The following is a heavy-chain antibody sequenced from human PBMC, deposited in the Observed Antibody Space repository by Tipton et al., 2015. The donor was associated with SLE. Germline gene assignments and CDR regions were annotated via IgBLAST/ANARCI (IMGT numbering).Heavy chain of an antibody. CDR1: GGSFSGYY. CDR3: ASGILTGNAAFDV. CDR2: INHSGST. V-gene: IGHV4-34*01. J-gene: IGHJ3*01. D-gene: IGHD3-9*01. Sequence: TLSLTCAVYGGSFSGYYWSWIRQPPGKGLEWIGEINHSGSTNYNPSLKSRVTISVDTSKNQFSLKLNSVTAADTAMYYCASGILTGNAAFDVWGQGTMVTVSP.